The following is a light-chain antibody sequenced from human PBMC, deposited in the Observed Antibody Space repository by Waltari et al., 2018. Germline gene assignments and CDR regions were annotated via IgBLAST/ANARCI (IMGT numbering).Light chain of an antibody. V-gene: IGLV2-8*01. J-gene: IGLJ3*02. CDR1: RSNVGVYNF. Sequence: QSVLTQPPSASGSLGQSVTISCTGARSNVGVYNFVSWYQQHPGKAPKLIIYEVNRRPSGVPGRFSGSKSGNTASLTVSGLLAEDEADYYCTSYAGKNILVFGGGTNLTVL. CDR3: TSYAGKNILV. CDR2: EVN.